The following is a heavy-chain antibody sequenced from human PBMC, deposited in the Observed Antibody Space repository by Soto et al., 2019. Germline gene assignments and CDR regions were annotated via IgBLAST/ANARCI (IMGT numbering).Heavy chain of an antibody. Sequence: QVQLVQSGAEVKKPGSSVKVSCKASGGTFSSYPISWVRQAPGQGLEWMGGIIPIFGTANYAQKFQGRVTITADKSTSTADMELSSLRSEDTAVYYCAREEVLVAKGGGGAFDIWGQGTMVTVSS. V-gene: IGHV1-69*06. D-gene: IGHD2-21*01. CDR1: GGTFSSYP. J-gene: IGHJ3*02. CDR3: AREEVLVAKGGGGAFDI. CDR2: IIPIFGTA.